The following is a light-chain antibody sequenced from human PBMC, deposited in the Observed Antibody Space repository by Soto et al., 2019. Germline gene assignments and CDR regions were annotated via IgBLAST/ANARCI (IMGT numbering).Light chain of an antibody. V-gene: IGLV2-14*03. CDR1: SSDVGGYNY. J-gene: IGLJ1*01. CDR3: SSYTVSSTYV. CDR2: DVS. Sequence: QSALTQPASVSGSPGQSITISCTGTSSDVGGYNYVSWYQQYPGKAPKLMIYDVSNRPSGVSIRFSGSKSGNTASLTISGLQAEDEADYYCSSYTVSSTYVFGTGTKLTVL.